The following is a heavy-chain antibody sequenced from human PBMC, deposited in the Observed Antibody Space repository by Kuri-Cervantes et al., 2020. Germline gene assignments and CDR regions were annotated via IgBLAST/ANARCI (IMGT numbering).Heavy chain of an antibody. CDR2: ISYDGSNK. J-gene: IGHJ6*02. CDR3: ARDGSVGADYYYYGMDV. CDR1: GFTFSSYG. Sequence: GESLKISCAASGFTFSSYGMHWVRQAPGKGLEWVAVISYDGSNKYYADSVKGRFTISRDNSKNTLYLQMNSLRAEDAAVYYCARDGSVGADYYYYGMDVWGQGTTVTVSS. V-gene: IGHV3-30*03. D-gene: IGHD1-26*01.